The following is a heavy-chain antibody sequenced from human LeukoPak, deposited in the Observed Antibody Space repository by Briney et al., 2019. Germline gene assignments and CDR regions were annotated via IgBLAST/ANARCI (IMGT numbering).Heavy chain of an antibody. Sequence: GGSLRLSRAASGFTFRNYWMSWVRQAPGKGPEWVANIKQDGSKEEYVDSVKGRFTISRDNANNSLSLQMNGLRAEDTAVYYCTRWAGVIDSWGQGTLVTVSS. J-gene: IGHJ5*01. CDR2: IKQDGSKE. V-gene: IGHV3-7*01. CDR3: TRWAGVIDS. CDR1: GFTFRNYW. D-gene: IGHD3-10*01.